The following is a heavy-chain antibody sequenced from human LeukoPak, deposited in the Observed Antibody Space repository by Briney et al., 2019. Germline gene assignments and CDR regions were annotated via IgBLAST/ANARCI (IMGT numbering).Heavy chain of an antibody. CDR2: IYCSGST. CDR1: GGSISSGSYY. D-gene: IGHD3-22*01. V-gene: IGHV4-61*10. J-gene: IGHJ3*02. CDR3: ARSHYYDSSGYYYLNAFDI. Sequence: SETLSLTCTVSGGSISSGSYYWSWIRQPAGKGLEWIGYIYCSGSTNYNPSLKSRVTISVDTSKNQFSLKLSSVTAADTAVYYCARSHYYDSSGYYYLNAFDIWGQGTMVTVSS.